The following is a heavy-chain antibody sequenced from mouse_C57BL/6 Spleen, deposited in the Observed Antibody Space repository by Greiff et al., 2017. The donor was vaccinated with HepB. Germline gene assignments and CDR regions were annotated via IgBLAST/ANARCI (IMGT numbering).Heavy chain of an antibody. D-gene: IGHD2-13*01. CDR2: IDPETGGT. CDR3: TFGEYERYYYAMDY. J-gene: IGHJ4*01. CDR1: GYTFTDYE. Sequence: QVQLQQSGAELVRPGASVTLSCKASGYTFTDYEMHWVKQTPVHGLEWIGAIDPETGGTAYNQKFKGKAILTADKSSSTAYMELRSLTSEDSAVYYCTFGEYERYYYAMDYWGQGTSVTVSS. V-gene: IGHV1-15*01.